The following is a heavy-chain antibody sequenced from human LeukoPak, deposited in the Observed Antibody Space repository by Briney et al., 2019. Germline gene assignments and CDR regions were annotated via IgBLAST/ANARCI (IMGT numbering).Heavy chain of an antibody. CDR3: ANGAVANDY. CDR2: ISGSGGST. Sequence: GGSVRLSCAASGLTFSSYAISWVRQAPGKGLEWVSAISGSGGSTYYADSVKGRFTISRDNSKNTLYLQMNSLRAEDTAVYYCANGAVANDYWGQGTLVTVSS. J-gene: IGHJ4*02. D-gene: IGHD6-19*01. V-gene: IGHV3-23*01. CDR1: GLTFSSYA.